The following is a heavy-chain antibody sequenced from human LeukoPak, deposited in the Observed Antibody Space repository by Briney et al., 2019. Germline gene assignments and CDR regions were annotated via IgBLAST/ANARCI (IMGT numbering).Heavy chain of an antibody. CDR2: TYYRSKWYN. V-gene: IGHV6-1*01. J-gene: IGHJ6*02. CDR1: GDSVSSNSAI. CDR3: ARDRIAVAAYYYYGMDV. Sequence: SQTLSLTCAISGDSVSSNSAIWNWIRQSPSRGLEWLGRTYYRSKWYNDYAVSVKSRITINPDTSKNQFSLQLNSVTPEDTAVYYCARDRIAVAAYYYYGMDVWGQGTTVTVSS. D-gene: IGHD6-19*01.